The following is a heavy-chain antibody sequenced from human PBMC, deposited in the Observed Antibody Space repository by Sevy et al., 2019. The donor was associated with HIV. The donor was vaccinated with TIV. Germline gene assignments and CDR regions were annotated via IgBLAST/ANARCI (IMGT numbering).Heavy chain of an antibody. CDR3: ARAGYSSSWYPGNFDY. CDR2: IYYSGST. J-gene: IGHJ4*02. D-gene: IGHD6-13*01. V-gene: IGHV4-30-4*01. Sequence: SETLSLTCTVSGGSISSGDYYWSWIRQPPGKGLEWIGYIYYSGSTYYNPSLKSRVTISVDTSKNQFSLKLSSVTAADTAVYYCARAGYSSSWYPGNFDYWDQGTLVTVSS. CDR1: GGSISSGDYY.